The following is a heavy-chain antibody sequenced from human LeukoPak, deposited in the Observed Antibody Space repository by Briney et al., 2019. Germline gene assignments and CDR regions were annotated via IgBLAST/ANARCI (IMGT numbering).Heavy chain of an antibody. CDR2: IYYSGYT. D-gene: IGHD3-10*01. CDR1: GGSISSYY. J-gene: IGHJ6*03. V-gene: IGHV4-59*01. Sequence: SETLSLTCTVSGGSISSYYWSWIRQPPGKGLEYIGYIYYSGYTNYNPSLKSRVTISVDTSKNQFSLKLSSVTAADTAVYYCARGYYGSGSYYSYYYYMDVWGKGTTVTVSS. CDR3: ARGYYGSGSYYSYYYYMDV.